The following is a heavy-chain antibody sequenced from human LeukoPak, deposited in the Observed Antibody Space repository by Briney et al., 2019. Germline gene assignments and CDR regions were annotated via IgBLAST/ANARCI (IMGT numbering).Heavy chain of an antibody. D-gene: IGHD4-17*01. V-gene: IGHV1-2*02. CDR1: GYTFSDYY. Sequence: ASVKVSCKASGYTFSDYYIHWVRRAPGQGLEWMGWINPNSGGTNSAQKFQGRVTMTRDTSISTAYMELSRLRSDDTAVYYCARESFSTVTSATDAFDIWGQGTMVTVSS. CDR3: ARESFSTVTSATDAFDI. J-gene: IGHJ3*02. CDR2: INPNSGGT.